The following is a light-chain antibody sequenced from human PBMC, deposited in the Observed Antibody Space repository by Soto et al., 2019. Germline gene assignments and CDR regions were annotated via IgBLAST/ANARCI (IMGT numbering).Light chain of an antibody. CDR1: QSVSSSY. V-gene: IGKV3-20*01. CDR3: QQYDTSPLMYT. J-gene: IGKJ2*01. Sequence: IVLTQSPGTLSLSPGERATLSCRASQSVSSSYFAWYQQKPGQAPRLLIYGASTRATGIPDRFSGSGSWTDFTLTISRLEPEDFAVYFCQQYDTSPLMYTFGQGTKLEIK. CDR2: GAS.